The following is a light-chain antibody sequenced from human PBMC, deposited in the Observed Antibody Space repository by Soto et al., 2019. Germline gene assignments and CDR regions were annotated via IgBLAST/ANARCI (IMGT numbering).Light chain of an antibody. Sequence: DIQMTQSPSSLSASIGDRVTITCRASQTITTTLSWYRQKPGKAPELLIYAASNLQSGVPSRFSGSGSGTDFTLTISSLQPEDSATYYCQQSYSVPLTFGPGTKVGIK. CDR1: QTITTT. V-gene: IGKV1-39*01. J-gene: IGKJ3*01. CDR2: AAS. CDR3: QQSYSVPLT.